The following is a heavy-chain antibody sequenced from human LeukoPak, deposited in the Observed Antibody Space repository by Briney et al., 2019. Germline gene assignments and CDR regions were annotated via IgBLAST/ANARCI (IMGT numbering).Heavy chain of an antibody. V-gene: IGHV3-11*01. D-gene: IGHD1/OR15-1a*01. Sequence: PGGSLRLSCAASGFTFSDYYMSWIRQAPGKGLEWVSYISSSGSTIYYADSVKGRFTISRDNSKNTLYLQMNSLRAEDTAVYYCAKQMAVYYYGVDVWGQGTTVTVSS. CDR2: ISSSGSTI. CDR3: AKQMAVYYYGVDV. J-gene: IGHJ6*02. CDR1: GFTFSDYY.